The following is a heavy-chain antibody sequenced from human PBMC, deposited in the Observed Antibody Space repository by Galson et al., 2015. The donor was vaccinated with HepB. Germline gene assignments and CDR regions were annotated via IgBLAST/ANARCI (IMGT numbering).Heavy chain of an antibody. CDR3: ASLYCSGGSCYDY. V-gene: IGHV3-30-3*01. Sequence: SLRLSCAASGFTFSSYAMHWVRQAPGKGLEWVAVISYDGSNKYYADSVKGRFTISRDNSKNTLYLQMNSLRAEDTAVYYCASLYCSGGSCYDYWGQGTLVTVSS. D-gene: IGHD2-15*01. CDR1: GFTFSSYA. J-gene: IGHJ4*02. CDR2: ISYDGSNK.